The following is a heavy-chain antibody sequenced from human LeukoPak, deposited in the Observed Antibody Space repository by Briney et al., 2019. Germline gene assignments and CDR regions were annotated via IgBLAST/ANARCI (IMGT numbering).Heavy chain of an antibody. CDR3: APDPNKWLRNY. D-gene: IGHD5-12*01. V-gene: IGHV3-23*01. CDR1: GFIFNNYA. J-gene: IGHJ4*02. Sequence: PGGSLRLSCAGSGFIFNNYAMHWVRKPPGKGLEWISTISGSGSSTDFADSVKGRFTISRDNSKNTLNLQMNNLRAEDTAIYYCAPDPNKWLRNYWGQGTLVTVSS. CDR2: ISGSGSST.